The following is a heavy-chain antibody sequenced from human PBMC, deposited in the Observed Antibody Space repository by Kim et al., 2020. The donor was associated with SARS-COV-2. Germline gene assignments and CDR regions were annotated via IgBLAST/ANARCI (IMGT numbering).Heavy chain of an antibody. Sequence: GGSLRLSCAASGFTVSSCAMTWVRQAPGKGLEWVSVITSDGSKFYADSVKGRFTISRDNSENTRYLQISSLRVEDTAIYYCTKRGVGYSWNPSENRGQGALVTVSS. CDR3: TKRGVGYSWNPSEN. CDR2: ITSDGSK. D-gene: IGHD1-20*01. J-gene: IGHJ4*02. V-gene: IGHV3-23*01. CDR1: GFTVSSCA.